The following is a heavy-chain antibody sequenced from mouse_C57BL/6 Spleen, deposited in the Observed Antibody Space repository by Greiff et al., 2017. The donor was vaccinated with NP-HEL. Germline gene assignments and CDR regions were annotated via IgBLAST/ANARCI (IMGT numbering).Heavy chain of an antibody. V-gene: IGHV1-64*01. CDR3: ASITTVVAVDY. Sequence: QVQLQQPGAELVKPGASVKLSCKASGYTFTSYWMHWVKQRPGQGLEWIGMIHPNSGSTNYNEKFKSKATLTVDKSSSTAYMQRSSLTSEDSAVYYCASITTVVAVDYWGQGTTLTVSS. D-gene: IGHD1-1*01. CDR2: IHPNSGST. J-gene: IGHJ2*01. CDR1: GYTFTSYW.